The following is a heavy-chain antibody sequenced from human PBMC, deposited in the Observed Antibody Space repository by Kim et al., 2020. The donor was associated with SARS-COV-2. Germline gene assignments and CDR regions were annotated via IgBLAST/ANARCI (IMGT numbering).Heavy chain of an antibody. V-gene: IGHV3-48*02. D-gene: IGHD6-13*01. J-gene: IGHJ4*02. CDR2: I. Sequence: IDYADSVKGSLTISRDNVKNALYLQVNSLRDEDTALYYCARDSGTAGADDYWGQGTLVTVSS. CDR3: ARDSGTAGADDY.